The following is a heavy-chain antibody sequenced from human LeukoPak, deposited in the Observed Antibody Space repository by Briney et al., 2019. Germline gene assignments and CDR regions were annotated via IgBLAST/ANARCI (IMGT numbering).Heavy chain of an antibody. J-gene: IGHJ4*02. CDR2: INHSGST. CDR3: ARGLSSIAARPVDY. Sequence: SETLSLTCAVYGGSFSGYYWSWIRQPPGKGLEWIGEINHSGSTNYNPSLKSRVTISVDTPKNQFSLKLSSVTAADTAVYYCARGLSSIAARPVDYWGQGTLVTVSS. D-gene: IGHD6-6*01. CDR1: GGSFSGYY. V-gene: IGHV4-34*01.